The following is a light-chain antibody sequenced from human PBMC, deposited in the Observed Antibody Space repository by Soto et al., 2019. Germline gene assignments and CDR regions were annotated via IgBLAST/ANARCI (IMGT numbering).Light chain of an antibody. CDR3: QQYNNWPIT. J-gene: IGKJ5*01. V-gene: IGKV3-15*01. Sequence: ERVMTQSPATLSVSPGESATLSCRASQSISSNLAWYQQKPRQAPRLLIYGASTRATGIPARFSGSGSGTEFTLIISSLQSEDFAVYYCQQYNNWPITFGQGTRLEIK. CDR2: GAS. CDR1: QSISSN.